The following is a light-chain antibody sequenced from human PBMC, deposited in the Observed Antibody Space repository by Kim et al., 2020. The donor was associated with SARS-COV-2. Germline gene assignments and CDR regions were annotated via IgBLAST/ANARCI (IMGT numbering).Light chain of an antibody. J-gene: IGLJ2*01. CDR2: DVA. V-gene: IGLV2-14*03. Sequence: QSALTQPASVSGSPGQSITISCTGTNSDVGGYDYVSWYQQHPGKAPKLMIYDVANRPSGVSNRFSGSKSGNTASLTISGLQAEDEADYYCNSYTSSSTLVVFGGGTQLTVL. CDR1: NSDVGGYDY. CDR3: NSYTSSSTLVV.